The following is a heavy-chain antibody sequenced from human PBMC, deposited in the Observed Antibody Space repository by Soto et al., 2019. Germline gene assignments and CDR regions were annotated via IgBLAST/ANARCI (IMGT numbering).Heavy chain of an antibody. CDR1: GNTFTNFG. D-gene: IGHD2-21*01. CDR2: ISAYTDDP. Sequence: ASVKVSCKASGNTFTNFGVTWVRQAPGQGLEWMGWISAYTDDPNYAQKFRGRVTMTRDTSTKTVYMHLSSLTADDTAVYYCARMEGYLLGIDHYFNGMDVWGQGTTVTVSS. V-gene: IGHV1-18*01. CDR3: ARMEGYLLGIDHYFNGMDV. J-gene: IGHJ6*02.